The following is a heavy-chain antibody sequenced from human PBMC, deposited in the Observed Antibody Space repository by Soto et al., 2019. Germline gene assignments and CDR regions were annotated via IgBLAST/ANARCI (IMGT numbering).Heavy chain of an antibody. V-gene: IGHV4-59*12. D-gene: IGHD2-2*01. CDR2: ICYSGTT. J-gene: IGHJ6*02. CDR3: ARESCSSTSCTMYNGMDV. Sequence: SETMSLTCTVSYGSIRYYCCSWIRKPPEEGLEWIGCICYSGTTNYNPSLKSRVTISVDTSKNQFSLKLSSVTAADTAVYYCARESCSSTSCTMYNGMDVWGQGTTVTVSS. CDR1: YGSIRYYC.